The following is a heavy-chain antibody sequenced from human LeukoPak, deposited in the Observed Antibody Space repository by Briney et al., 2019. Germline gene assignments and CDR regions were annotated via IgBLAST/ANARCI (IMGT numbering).Heavy chain of an antibody. J-gene: IGHJ5*02. D-gene: IGHD6-6*01. Sequence: RASVKVSCKASAYSFASYGISWVRQAPGQGLEWMGWINAHNGNTNCAQKLQARVTMTTDTSTSTAYMELRSLRSDDTAVYYCGRQYASSSAWFDPWGQGTLVTVSS. CDR2: INAHNGNT. CDR1: AYSFASYG. CDR3: GRQYASSSAWFDP. V-gene: IGHV1-18*01.